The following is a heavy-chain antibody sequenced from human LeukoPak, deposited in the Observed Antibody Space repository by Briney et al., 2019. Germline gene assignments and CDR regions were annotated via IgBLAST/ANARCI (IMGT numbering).Heavy chain of an antibody. CDR1: GFTFSSYS. CDR3: ARDGQQLAKLFDY. CDR2: ISSSSSYI. V-gene: IGHV3-21*01. Sequence: GGSLRLSCAASGFTFSSYSMNWVRQAPGKGLEWVSSISSSSSYIYYADSVKGRFTISRDNAKNSLYLQMNSLRAEDTAVYYCARDGQQLAKLFDYWGQGTLVTVSS. J-gene: IGHJ4*02. D-gene: IGHD6-13*01.